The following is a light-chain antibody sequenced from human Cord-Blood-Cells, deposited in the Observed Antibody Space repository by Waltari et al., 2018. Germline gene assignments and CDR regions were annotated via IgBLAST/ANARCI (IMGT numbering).Light chain of an antibody. V-gene: IGLV1-44*01. CDR1: SSNIGSNT. CDR3: AAWDDSLNGWV. Sequence: QSVLTQPPSASGTPGQRVTISCPGSSSNIGSNTVNWYQQLPGTAPKLLIYSNNQRRSGVPDRFSGSKSGTSASLAISGLQSEDEADYYCAAWDDSLNGWVFGGGTKLTVL. CDR2: SNN. J-gene: IGLJ3*02.